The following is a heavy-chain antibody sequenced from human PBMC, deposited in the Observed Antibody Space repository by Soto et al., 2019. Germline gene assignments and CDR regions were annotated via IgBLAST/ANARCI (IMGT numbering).Heavy chain of an antibody. CDR1: GFTFSDYY. Sequence: QVQLVESGGGLVKPGGSLRLSCAASGFTFSDYYMSWIRQAPGKGLEWVSYISSSSSYTNYADSVKGRFTISRDNANNSLYLQMNSLRAEDTAVYYCARDLGYSGYDQTDWFDPWGQGTLVTVSS. CDR2: ISSSSSYT. V-gene: IGHV3-11*05. CDR3: ARDLGYSGYDQTDWFDP. D-gene: IGHD5-12*01. J-gene: IGHJ5*02.